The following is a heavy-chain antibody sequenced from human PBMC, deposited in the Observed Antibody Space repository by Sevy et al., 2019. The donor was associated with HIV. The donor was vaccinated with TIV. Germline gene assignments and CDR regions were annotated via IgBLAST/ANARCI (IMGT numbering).Heavy chain of an antibody. J-gene: IGHJ4*02. CDR1: GFTFGGYM. CDR2: VSRNGGTP. D-gene: IGHD3-10*01. Sequence: GGSLRLSCAGSGFTFGGYMMNWVRQAPGRGLERVARVSRNGGTPEYGDSAKGRFTISRDNSKNTVYLQLKELRAEDTALYYCVKEGRDDFNPYLDFWGQGILVTVSS. CDR3: VKEGRDDFNPYLDF. V-gene: IGHV3-23*01.